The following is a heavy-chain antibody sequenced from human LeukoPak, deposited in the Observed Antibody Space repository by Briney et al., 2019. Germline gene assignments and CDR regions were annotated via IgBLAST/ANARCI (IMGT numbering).Heavy chain of an antibody. CDR2: IYYSGST. D-gene: IGHD6-13*01. Sequence: SETLSLTCTVSGGSISSHHWSWIRQPPGKGLEWIGYIYYSGSTNYKPSLKSRVTISVDTSKNQFSLKLTSVTAADTAVYYCAKEGAAPGPDFDYWGQGILVIVSS. J-gene: IGHJ4*02. V-gene: IGHV4-59*11. CDR3: AKEGAAPGPDFDY. CDR1: GGSISSHH.